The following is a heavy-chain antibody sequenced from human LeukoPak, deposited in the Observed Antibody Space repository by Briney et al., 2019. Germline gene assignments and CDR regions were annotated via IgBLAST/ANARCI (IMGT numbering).Heavy chain of an antibody. CDR2: ISYDGSNK. D-gene: IGHD5-18*01. V-gene: IGHV3-30*18. Sequence: GSLRLSCAASGFTFSSYGMHWVRQAPGKGLGWVAVISYDGSNKYYADSVKGRFTISRDNSKNTLYLQMNSLRAEDTAVYYCAKGSPWIQLWLHDFDYWGQGTLITVSS. CDR1: GFTFSSYG. J-gene: IGHJ4*02. CDR3: AKGSPWIQLWLHDFDY.